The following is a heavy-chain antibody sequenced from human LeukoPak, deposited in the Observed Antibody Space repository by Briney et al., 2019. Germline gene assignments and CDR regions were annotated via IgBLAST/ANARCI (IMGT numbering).Heavy chain of an antibody. CDR2: IYYSGST. D-gene: IGHD2-15*01. CDR3: ARVSAWTAATHYYYGMDV. J-gene: IGHJ6*02. Sequence: PSETLSLTCTVSGGSVSSGNYYWSWIRQPPGKGLEWIGYIYYSGSTNYNPSLKSRVTISVDTSKNQFSLKLSSVTAADTAVYFCARVSAWTAATHYYYGMDVWGQGTTVTVSS. V-gene: IGHV4-61*01. CDR1: GGSVSSGNYY.